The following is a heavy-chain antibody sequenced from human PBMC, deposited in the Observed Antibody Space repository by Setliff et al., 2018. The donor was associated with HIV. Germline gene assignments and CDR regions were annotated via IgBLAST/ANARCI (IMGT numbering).Heavy chain of an antibody. Sequence: SETLSLTCTVSGGSISNSRYYWGWIRQPPGKGLDWIGYIYYSGSTYYNPSLKSRVTISLDTTTNQFALKLSSVTAADTDVYYCARAPANYHDSSGFYYGGDYYFDFWGQGTLVTVSS. CDR3: ARAPANYHDSSGFYYGGDYYFDF. D-gene: IGHD3-22*01. CDR1: GGSISNSRYY. J-gene: IGHJ4*02. CDR2: IYYSGST. V-gene: IGHV4-39*01.